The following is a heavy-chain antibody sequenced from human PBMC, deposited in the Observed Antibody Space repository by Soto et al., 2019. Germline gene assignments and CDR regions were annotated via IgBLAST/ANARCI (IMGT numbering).Heavy chain of an antibody. Sequence: GGSLRLSCAGSGFTFSGYGMHWVRQAPGKGLEWVTLISYDGSNKYYADSVKGRFTISRDNSKNTLYLQMNSLRAEDTAVYYCVKTDMGGSYDHWGLGTLVTVSS. CDR2: ISYDGSNK. CDR1: GFTFSGYG. D-gene: IGHD1-26*01. J-gene: IGHJ5*02. CDR3: VKTDMGGSYDH. V-gene: IGHV3-30*18.